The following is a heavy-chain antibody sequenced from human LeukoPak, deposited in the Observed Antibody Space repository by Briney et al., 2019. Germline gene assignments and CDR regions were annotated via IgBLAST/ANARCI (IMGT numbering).Heavy chain of an antibody. CDR3: ARDRAMITFGGVVVRMGY. Sequence: SVKVSCKASGGTFSSYAISWVRQAPGQGLEWMGRTIPIFGTANYAQKFQGRVTITTDESTSTAYMELSSLRSEDTAVYYCARDRAMITFGGVVVRMGYWGQGTLVTVSS. V-gene: IGHV1-69*05. CDR1: GGTFSSYA. J-gene: IGHJ4*02. CDR2: TIPIFGTA. D-gene: IGHD3-16*02.